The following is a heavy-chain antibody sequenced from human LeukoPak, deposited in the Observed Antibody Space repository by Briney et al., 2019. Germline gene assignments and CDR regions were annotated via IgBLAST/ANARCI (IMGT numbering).Heavy chain of an antibody. V-gene: IGHV3-23*01. CDR3: AERFYGSGSFYGD. J-gene: IGHJ4*02. CDR2: ISHTGSDT. CDR1: GFTFSSYA. Sequence: GGSLRLSCAASGFTFSSYAMSWVRQAPGKGLEWVSAISHTGSDTYYADSVKDRFSISRDNSKNTLYLQMNSLRAEDTALYYCAERFYGSGSFYGDWGRGTLVTVSS. D-gene: IGHD3-10*01.